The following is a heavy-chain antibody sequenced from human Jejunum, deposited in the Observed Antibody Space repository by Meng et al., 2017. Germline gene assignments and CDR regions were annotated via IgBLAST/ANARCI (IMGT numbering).Heavy chain of an antibody. Sequence: ASVKVSCKTSGYTFTSYGINWVRQAPGQGLEWMGWISAYSGQTKYAQNVQDRVIMTTDTSTSTAFLEVRSLRSDDTAVYYCARGSVAYNDMVLLGVWGQGTLVTVSS. CDR2: ISAYSGQT. J-gene: IGHJ4*02. V-gene: IGHV1-18*01. CDR1: GYTFTSYG. CDR3: ARGSVAYNDMVLLGV. D-gene: IGHD5-24*01.